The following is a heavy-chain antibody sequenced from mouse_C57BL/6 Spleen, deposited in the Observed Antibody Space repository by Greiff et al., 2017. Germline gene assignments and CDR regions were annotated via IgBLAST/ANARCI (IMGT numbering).Heavy chain of an antibody. CDR3: ARGDYYGSSFYYAMDY. D-gene: IGHD1-1*01. J-gene: IGHJ4*01. CDR1: GYSITSGYY. V-gene: IGHV3-6*01. Sequence: EVKLMESGPGLVKPSQSLSLTCSVTGYSITSGYYWNWIRQFPGNKLEWMGYISYDGSNNYNPSLKHRISITRDTSKNQFFLKLNSVTTEDTATYYCARGDYYGSSFYYAMDYWGQGTSVTVSS. CDR2: ISYDGSN.